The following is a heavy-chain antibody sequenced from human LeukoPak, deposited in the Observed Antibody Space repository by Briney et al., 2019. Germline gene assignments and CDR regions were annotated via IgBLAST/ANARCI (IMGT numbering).Heavy chain of an antibody. Sequence: ASVKVSCKVSGYTLTELSMHWVRQAPGKGLEWMGGFDPEDGETIYAQKFQGRVTMTEDTSTDTAYMELSSLRSEDTAVYYCARDLELVIREDGVLDAFDVWGQGTMVTVSS. CDR1: GYTLTELS. V-gene: IGHV1-24*01. CDR2: FDPEDGET. J-gene: IGHJ3*01. D-gene: IGHD2-21*01. CDR3: ARDLELVIREDGVLDAFDV.